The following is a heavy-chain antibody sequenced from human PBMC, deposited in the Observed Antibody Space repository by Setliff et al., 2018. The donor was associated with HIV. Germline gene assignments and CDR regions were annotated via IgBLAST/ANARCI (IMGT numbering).Heavy chain of an antibody. CDR1: GYTFTTEG. J-gene: IGHJ6*02. CDR3: ARDVEHMMDV. V-gene: IGHV1-18*01. Sequence: AASVKVSCKPSGYTFTTEGLSWVRQAPGQGLEWMGWISTYSDETSYSQNFQGRVTMTTDTSTSTAYMELRSLRSDDTAVYFCARDVEHMMDVWGQGTTVTVPS. CDR2: ISTYSDET.